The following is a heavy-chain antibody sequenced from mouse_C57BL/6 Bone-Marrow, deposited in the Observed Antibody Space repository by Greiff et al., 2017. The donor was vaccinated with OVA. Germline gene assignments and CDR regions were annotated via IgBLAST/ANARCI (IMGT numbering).Heavy chain of an antibody. CDR2: IWSGGST. CDR1: GFSLTSYG. J-gene: IGHJ1*03. V-gene: IGHV2-2*01. Sequence: VQLQQSGPGLVQPSQSLSITCTVSGFSLTSYGVHWVRQSPGKGLEWLGVIWSGGSTDYNAAFISSLSISKDNSKSQVFFKMNSLQADDTAIYYCARERILPPCFDVWGTGTTVTVSS. CDR3: ARERILPPCFDV.